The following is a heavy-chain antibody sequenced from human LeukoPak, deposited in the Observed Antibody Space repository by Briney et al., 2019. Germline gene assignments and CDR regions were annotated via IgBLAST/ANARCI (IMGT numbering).Heavy chain of an antibody. J-gene: IGHJ4*02. D-gene: IGHD3-3*01. CDR1: GFTFSSYA. CDR2: ISGSGGST. CDR3: AKSEVDFWSGPLFGY. V-gene: IGHV3-23*01. Sequence: TGGSLRLSCAASGFTFSSYAMSWVRQAPGKGLEWISAISGSGGSTYYADSVKGRFTISRDNFKNTLYLQMNSLRAEDTAVYYCAKSEVDFWSGPLFGYWGQGTLVTVSS.